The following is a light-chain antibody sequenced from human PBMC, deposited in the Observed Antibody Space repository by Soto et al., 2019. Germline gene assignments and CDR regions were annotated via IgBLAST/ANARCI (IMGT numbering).Light chain of an antibody. CDR2: TNS. CDR1: SSNIGAGYD. Sequence: SVLTQPPSVSGAPGQRVTISCTGSSSNIGAGYDVHWYHQLPGTAPKLLIYTNSNRPSGVPERFSGSKSGTSASLAITGLQAEDEADYYCQSYDSSLSGLYVFGTGTKVTVL. J-gene: IGLJ1*01. CDR3: QSYDSSLSGLYV. V-gene: IGLV1-40*01.